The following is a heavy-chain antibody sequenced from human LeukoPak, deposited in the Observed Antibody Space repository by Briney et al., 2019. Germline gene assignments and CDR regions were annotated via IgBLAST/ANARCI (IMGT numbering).Heavy chain of an antibody. D-gene: IGHD6-13*01. CDR1: GGSISSSSYY. CDR2: IYYSGST. V-gene: IGHV4-30-4*08. Sequence: PSETLSLTCTVSGGSISSSSYYWGWIRQPPGKGLEWIGYIYYSGSTYYNPSLKSRVTISIDTSKNQFSLKLSSVTAADTAVYYCARSSLYRSSWYFDYWGQGTLVTVSS. CDR3: ARSSLYRSSWYFDY. J-gene: IGHJ4*02.